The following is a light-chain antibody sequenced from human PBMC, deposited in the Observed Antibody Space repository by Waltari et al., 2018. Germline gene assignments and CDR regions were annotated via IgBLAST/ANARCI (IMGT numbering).Light chain of an antibody. CDR1: FLTKEY. V-gene: IGLV3-25*03. J-gene: IGLJ2*01. CDR3: QSTDTIGTTVV. Sequence: SYGLTQPPSVSVSPGQTARINCPGDFLTKEYGYGNQQKPGRAPVVVIFKDTERPPGSPERFSGSGSGTTVTLTITGVQAEDEADYYCQSTDTIGTTVVFGGGTRLIAL. CDR2: KDT.